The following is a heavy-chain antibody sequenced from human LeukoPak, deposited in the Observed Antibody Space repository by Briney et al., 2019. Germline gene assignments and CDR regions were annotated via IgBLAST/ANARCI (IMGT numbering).Heavy chain of an antibody. J-gene: IGHJ3*02. V-gene: IGHV4-39*07. CDR3: ARDSDAFDI. CDR1: GGPVTTNSYY. CDR2: IHYSGVT. Sequence: SETLSLTCSVSGGPVTTNSYYWAWIRQSPGKGLDWIGTIHYSGVTYYHPSLKSRVTISVDMSKNEFSLNLNSVTAADTAVYYCARDSDAFDIWGQGTMVTVSS.